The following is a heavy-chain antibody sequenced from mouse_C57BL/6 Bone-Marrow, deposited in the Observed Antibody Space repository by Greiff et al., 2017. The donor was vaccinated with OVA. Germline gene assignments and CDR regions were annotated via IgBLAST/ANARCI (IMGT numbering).Heavy chain of an antibody. CDR1: GYSFTGYY. D-gene: IGHD2-4*01. CDR3: ARELRRFAY. Sequence: VHVKQSGPELVKPGASVKISCKASGYSFTGYYMNWVKQSPEKSLEWIGEINPSTGGTTYNQKFKAKATLTVDKSSSTAYMQLKSLTSEDSAVYYCARELRRFAYWGQGTLVTVSA. CDR2: INPSTGGT. J-gene: IGHJ3*01. V-gene: IGHV1-42*01.